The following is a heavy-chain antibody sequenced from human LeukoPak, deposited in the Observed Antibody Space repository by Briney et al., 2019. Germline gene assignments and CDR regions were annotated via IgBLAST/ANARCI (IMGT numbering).Heavy chain of an antibody. D-gene: IGHD6-13*01. V-gene: IGHV1-69*13. CDR3: ARDVGSSWYSAPYYYYYYMDV. CDR2: IISIFGTA. Sequence: SVKVSCKASVGTYSSYAVSWVRQAPGQGLEWMGGIISIFGTANYAQKFQGRVTITSDESTSTAYMELSSLRSDDTAVYYCARDVGSSWYSAPYYYYYYMDVWGKRTTVTISS. CDR1: VGTYSSYA. J-gene: IGHJ6*03.